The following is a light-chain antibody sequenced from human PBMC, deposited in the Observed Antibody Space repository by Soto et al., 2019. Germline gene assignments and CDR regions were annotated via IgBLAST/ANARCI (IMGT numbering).Light chain of an antibody. Sequence: DIQMTQFPSSLSASVGDRVTITCHASQDISNSVHWYQQNPGKAPKLLIYAAASLETGVPSRVSKRGSGKEFTFTITSLRTGDSDTDHCQQYENLPPTFGPGTKVDVK. J-gene: IGKJ3*01. V-gene: IGKV1-33*01. CDR1: QDISNS. CDR3: QQYENLPPT. CDR2: AAA.